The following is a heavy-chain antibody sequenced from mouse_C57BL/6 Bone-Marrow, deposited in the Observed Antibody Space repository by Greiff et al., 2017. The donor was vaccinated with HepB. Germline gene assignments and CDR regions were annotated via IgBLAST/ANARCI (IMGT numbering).Heavy chain of an antibody. CDR1: GISITTGNYR. D-gene: IGHD4-1*01. V-gene: IGHV3-5*01. Sequence: VQLVESGPGLVKPSQTVFLTCTVTGISITTGNYRWSWIRQFPGNKLEWIGYIYYSGTITYNPSLTSRTTITRDTPKNQFFLEMNSLTAEDTATYYCARDRSSVTGILYFDVWGTGTTVTVSS. CDR3: ARDRSSVTGILYFDV. J-gene: IGHJ1*03. CDR2: IYYSGTI.